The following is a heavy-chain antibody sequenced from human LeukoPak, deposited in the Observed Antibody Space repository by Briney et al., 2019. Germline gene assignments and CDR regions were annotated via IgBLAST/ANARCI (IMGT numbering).Heavy chain of an antibody. D-gene: IGHD5-18*01. CDR1: GFTFSSYA. CDR2: IWYDGSNK. V-gene: IGHV3-33*06. CDR3: AKGTWDTAMVPDY. J-gene: IGHJ4*02. Sequence: PGGSLRLSCAASGFTFSSYAMSWVRQAPGKGLEWVAVIWYDGSNKYYADSVKGRFTISRDNSKNTLYLQMNSLRAEDTAVYYCAKGTWDTAMVPDYWGQGTLVTVSS.